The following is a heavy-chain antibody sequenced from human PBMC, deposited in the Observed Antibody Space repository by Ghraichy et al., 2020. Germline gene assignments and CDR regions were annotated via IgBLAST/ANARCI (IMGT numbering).Heavy chain of an antibody. D-gene: IGHD3/OR15-3a*01. CDR1: GFTFSNYA. Sequence: GGSLRLSCAASGFTFSNYAMNWVRQAPGKGLEWVSYISGGGENISSADSVKGRFTISRDNAKNTLYLQMNSLRAEDTAIYYCARDGLPSKYNGLDIWGQGTAVTVSS. CDR3: ARDGLPSKYNGLDI. J-gene: IGHJ6*02. V-gene: IGHV3-23*01. CDR2: ISGGGENI.